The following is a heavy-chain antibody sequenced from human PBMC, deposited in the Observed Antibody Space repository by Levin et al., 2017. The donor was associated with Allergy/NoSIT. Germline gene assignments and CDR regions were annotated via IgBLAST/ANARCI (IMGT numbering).Heavy chain of an antibody. J-gene: IGHJ4*02. Sequence: ASVKVSCAASGFTFSSYSMNWVRQAPGKGLEWVSSISSSSSYIYYADSVKGRFTISRDNAKNSLYLQMNSLRAEDTAVYYCASYSGGWGALDYWGQGTLVTVSS. CDR2: ISSSSSYI. D-gene: IGHD7-27*01. V-gene: IGHV3-21*01. CDR1: GFTFSSYS. CDR3: ASYSGGWGALDY.